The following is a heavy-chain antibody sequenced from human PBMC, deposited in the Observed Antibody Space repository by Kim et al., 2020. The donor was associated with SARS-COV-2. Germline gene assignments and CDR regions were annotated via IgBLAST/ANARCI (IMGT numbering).Heavy chain of an antibody. Sequence: GESLKISCKGSGYSFTSYWISWVRQMPGKGLEWMGRIDPSDSYTNYSPSFQGHVTISADKSISTAYLQWSSLKASDTAMYYCASGRRHVAPQGYYYYGMDVWGQGTTVTVSS. CDR3: ASGRRHVAPQGYYYYGMDV. CDR1: GYSFTSYW. CDR2: IDPSDSYT. J-gene: IGHJ6*02. V-gene: IGHV5-10-1*01. D-gene: IGHD2-15*01.